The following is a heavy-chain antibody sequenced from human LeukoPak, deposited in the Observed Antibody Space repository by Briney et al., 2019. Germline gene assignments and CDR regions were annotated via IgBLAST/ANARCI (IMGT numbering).Heavy chain of an antibody. D-gene: IGHD6-19*01. CDR1: GGSFSGYY. J-gene: IGHJ4*02. V-gene: IGHV4-34*01. Sequence: SETLPLTCAVYGGSFSGYYWSWIRQPPGKGLEWIGEINHSGSTNYNPSLKSRVTISVDTSKNQFSLKLSSVTAADTAVYYCARSIGYSSGWYHYWGQGTLVTVSS. CDR2: INHSGST. CDR3: ARSIGYSSGWYHY.